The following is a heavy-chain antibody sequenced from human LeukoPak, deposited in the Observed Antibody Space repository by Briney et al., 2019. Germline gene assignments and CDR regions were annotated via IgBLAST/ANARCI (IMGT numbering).Heavy chain of an antibody. CDR1: GGSISGYY. CDR2: IYYSGST. Sequence: PSETLSLTCTVSGGSISGYYWSWIRQPPGKGLEWIGYIYYSGSTNYNPSLKSRDTISADTSENQFSLKLSSVTAADTAVYYCARGKGYFDYWGQGTLVTVSS. V-gene: IGHV4-59*01. J-gene: IGHJ4*02. CDR3: ARGKGYFDY.